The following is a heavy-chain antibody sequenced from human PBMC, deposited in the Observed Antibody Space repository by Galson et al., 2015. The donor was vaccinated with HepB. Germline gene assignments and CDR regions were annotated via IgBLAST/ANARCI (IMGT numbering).Heavy chain of an antibody. Sequence: QSGAEVKKPGESLKISCKGSGYSFISYWIGWVRQMPGKGLEWMGIIYPGDSDTRFSPSFQGQVTISADKSITTAYLQWSSLKASDTAMYYCARRSSYDSHWFDPWGQGTLVTVTS. CDR3: ARRSSYDSHWFDP. D-gene: IGHD3-22*01. J-gene: IGHJ5*02. CDR1: GYSFISYW. CDR2: IYPGDSDT. V-gene: IGHV5-51*03.